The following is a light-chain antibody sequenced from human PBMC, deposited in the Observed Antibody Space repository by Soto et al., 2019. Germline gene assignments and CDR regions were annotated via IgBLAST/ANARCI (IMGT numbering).Light chain of an antibody. V-gene: IGKV3-20*01. J-gene: IGKJ5*01. CDR3: QQYGTSEII. Sequence: EVVWTQSPATLSLSPGERSTLSCMASQSVSSSLAWYQQKPGQAPRLLIYDTSSRATGIPDRFSGSGSGTDFTLTITRLEPEDFAVFYCQQYGTSEIIVGQGTRLEIK. CDR1: QSVSSS. CDR2: DTS.